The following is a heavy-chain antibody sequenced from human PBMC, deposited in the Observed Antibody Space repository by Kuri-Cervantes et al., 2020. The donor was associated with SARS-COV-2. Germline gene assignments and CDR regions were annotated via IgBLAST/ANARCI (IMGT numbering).Heavy chain of an antibody. CDR1: GFTFSSYA. D-gene: IGHD2-2*01. Sequence: GGSLRPSYAASGFTFSSYAMHWVRQAPGKGLEWVAVISYDGSNKYYADSVKGRFTSSRDNSKNTLYLQMNSLRAEDTAVYYCALRYCSSTSCRDQGYFQRWGQGTLVTVSS. CDR3: ALRYCSSTSCRDQGYFQR. V-gene: IGHV3-30-3*01. CDR2: ISYDGSNK. J-gene: IGHJ1*01.